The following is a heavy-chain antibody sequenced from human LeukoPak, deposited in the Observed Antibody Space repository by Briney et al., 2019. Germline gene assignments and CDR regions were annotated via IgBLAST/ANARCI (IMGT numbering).Heavy chain of an antibody. CDR1: GYTFTSYG. V-gene: IGHV1-18*01. D-gene: IGHD5-18*01. J-gene: IGHJ4*02. CDR2: ISAYNGNT. CDR3: ARDMGGGYSYGLDY. Sequence: ASVKVSCKASGYTFTSYGISWVRQAPGQGLEGMGWISAYNGNTNYAQKLQGRVTMTTDTSTSTAFMELRSLRSDDTAVYYCARDMGGGYSYGLDYWGQGTLVTVSS.